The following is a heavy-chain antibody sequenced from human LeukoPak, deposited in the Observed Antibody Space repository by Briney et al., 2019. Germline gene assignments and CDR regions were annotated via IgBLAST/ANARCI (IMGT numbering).Heavy chain of an antibody. J-gene: IGHJ4*02. V-gene: IGHV1-24*01. CDR3: ATDTDSHCSSTSCYPY. D-gene: IGHD2-2*01. CDR1: GYTLTELS. Sequence: ASVKVSCKDSGYTLTELSMHWVRQAPGKGLEWMGGFDPEDGETIYAQKFPGRVTMTEDTSTDTAYMELSSLRSEDTAVYYCATDTDSHCSSTSCYPYWGQGTLVTVSS. CDR2: FDPEDGET.